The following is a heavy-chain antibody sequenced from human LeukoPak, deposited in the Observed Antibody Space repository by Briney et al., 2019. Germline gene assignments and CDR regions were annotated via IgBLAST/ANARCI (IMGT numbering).Heavy chain of an antibody. Sequence: SETLSLTCTVSGGSISSYYWSWIRQPPGKGLEWIGYIYYSGSTNYNPSLKSRVTISVDTSKNQFSLKLSSVTPADTPVYYCARVDSSGYFDYWGQGTLVTVSS. CDR1: GGSISSYY. CDR3: ARVDSSGYFDY. D-gene: IGHD3-22*01. CDR2: IYYSGST. J-gene: IGHJ4*02. V-gene: IGHV4-59*01.